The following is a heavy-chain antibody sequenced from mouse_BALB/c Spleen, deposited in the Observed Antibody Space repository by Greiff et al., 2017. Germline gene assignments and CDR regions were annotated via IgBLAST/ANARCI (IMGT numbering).Heavy chain of an antibody. V-gene: IGHV5-4*02. J-gene: IGHJ3*01. CDR2: ISDGGSYT. Sequence: EVHLVESGGGLVKPGGSLKLSCAASGFTFSDYYMYWVRQTPEKRLEWVATISDGGSYTYYPDSVKGRFTISRDNAKNNLYLQMSSLKSEDTAMYYCARGLYYGEEAWFAYWGQGTLVTVSA. CDR3: ARGLYYGEEAWFAY. D-gene: IGHD2-13*01. CDR1: GFTFSDYY.